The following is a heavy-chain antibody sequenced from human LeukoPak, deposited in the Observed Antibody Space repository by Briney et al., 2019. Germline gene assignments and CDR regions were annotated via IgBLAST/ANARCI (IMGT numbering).Heavy chain of an antibody. CDR2: INPNSGGT. V-gene: IGHV1-2*02. J-gene: IGHJ3*02. CDR1: GYTFTGYY. Sequence: ASVKVSCKASGYTFTGYYMHWVRQAPGQGLEWMGWINPNSGGTNYAQKFQGRVTMTRDTSISTAYMELSRLRSEDTAVYYCARSDYDFWSGGAFDIWGQGTMVTVSS. CDR3: ARSDYDFWSGGAFDI. D-gene: IGHD3-3*01.